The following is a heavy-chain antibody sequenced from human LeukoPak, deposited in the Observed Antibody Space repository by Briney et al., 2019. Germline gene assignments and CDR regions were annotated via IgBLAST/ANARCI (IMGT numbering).Heavy chain of an antibody. D-gene: IGHD6-19*01. J-gene: IGHJ4*02. CDR1: GYTFTSYY. Sequence: ASVTVSCKASGYTFTSYYMHWVRQAPGQGLEWMGIINPSGGSTSYAQKFQGRATMTRDMSTSTVYMELSSLRSEDTAVYYCAINSVAGNWVFDYWGQGTLVTVSS. CDR3: AINSVAGNWVFDY. CDR2: INPSGGST. V-gene: IGHV1-46*01.